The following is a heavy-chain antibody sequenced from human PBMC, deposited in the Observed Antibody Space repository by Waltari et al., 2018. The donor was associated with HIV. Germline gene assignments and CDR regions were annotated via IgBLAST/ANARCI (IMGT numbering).Heavy chain of an antibody. D-gene: IGHD3-3*01. CDR2: FDPEDGET. CDR3: ATKGPVTIFGVVIMPGYYYYGMDV. V-gene: IGHV1-24*01. J-gene: IGHJ6*02. CDR1: LS. Sequence: LSMHWVRQAPGKGLEWMGGFDPEDGETIYAQKFQGRVTMTEDTSTDTAYMELSSLRSEDTAVYYCATKGPVTIFGVVIMPGYYYYGMDVWGQGTTVTVSS.